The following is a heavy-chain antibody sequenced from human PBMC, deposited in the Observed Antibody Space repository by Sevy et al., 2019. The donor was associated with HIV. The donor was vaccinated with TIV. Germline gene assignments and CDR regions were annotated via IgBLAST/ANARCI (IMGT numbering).Heavy chain of an antibody. V-gene: IGHV3-74*01. CDR1: GFTFSTYW. J-gene: IGHJ5*02. Sequence: GGSLRLSCAASGFTFSTYWMYWVRQPPGKGLVWVSRINSDGSSTSYADSVKGRFTISRDNAKNMVYLQMNSLSAEDTAVYYCALLYGDYGAWGQGTLVTVSS. D-gene: IGHD4-17*01. CDR3: ALLYGDYGA. CDR2: INSDGSST.